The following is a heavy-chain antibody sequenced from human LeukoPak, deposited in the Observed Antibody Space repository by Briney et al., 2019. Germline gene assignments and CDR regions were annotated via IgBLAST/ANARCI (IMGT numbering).Heavy chain of an antibody. CDR1: AFTFSSYS. V-gene: IGHV3-48*01. CDR3: ARGDDSGYYDYFDY. J-gene: IGHJ4*02. Sequence: PGGSLRLSCAASAFTFSSYSMNWVRQAPGKGLECVSYISSSSSTIYYADSVKGRFTISRDFSKKTVFLHMNSVRAEDTAMYYCARGDDSGYYDYFDYWGQGALVTVSS. D-gene: IGHD3-22*01. CDR2: ISSSSSTI.